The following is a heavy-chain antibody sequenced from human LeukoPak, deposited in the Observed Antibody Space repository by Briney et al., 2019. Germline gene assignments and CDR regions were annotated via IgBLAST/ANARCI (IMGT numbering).Heavy chain of an antibody. CDR2: ISRSGDYT. V-gene: IGHV3-23*01. Sequence: GGSLRLSYAASGFNFGGYVMSWVRQAPGKGLEWVSVISRSGDYTKYADSVKGRFTISRDNSKNTLSLQVSGLRAEDTAIYYCAKDRDDSGDYAFDYWGQGILVSVSS. CDR3: AKDRDDSGDYAFDY. CDR1: GFNFGGYV. D-gene: IGHD4-17*01. J-gene: IGHJ4*02.